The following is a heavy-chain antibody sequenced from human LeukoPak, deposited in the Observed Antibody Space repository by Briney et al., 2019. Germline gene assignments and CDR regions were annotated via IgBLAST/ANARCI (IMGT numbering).Heavy chain of an antibody. CDR3: ARAEYCGSTSCYLGTNWFDP. CDR2: IYYSGST. V-gene: IGHV4-59*08. J-gene: IGHJ5*02. D-gene: IGHD2-2*01. CDR1: GGSISSYY. Sequence: SETLSLTCTVSGGSISSYYWSWIRQPPGKGLEWIGYIYYSGSTNYNPSLKSRVTISVDTSKNQFSLKLSSVTAADTAVYYCARAEYCGSTSCYLGTNWFDPWGQGTLVTVSS.